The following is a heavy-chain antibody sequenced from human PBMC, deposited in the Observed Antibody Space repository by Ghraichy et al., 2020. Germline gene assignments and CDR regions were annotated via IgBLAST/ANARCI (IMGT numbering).Heavy chain of an antibody. CDR2: IIPILGTA. Sequence: SVKVSCKASGGTFASYAITWVRQAPGQGLEWMGGIIPILGTANYAQKFQGRVTITADESTGTVYMDLSSLRSEDSAVYYCARDRYREVYHYFYYGMDVWGQGTTVTVSS. CDR1: GGTFASYA. CDR3: ARDRYREVYHYFYYGMDV. V-gene: IGHV1-69*13. J-gene: IGHJ6*02. D-gene: IGHD3-16*02.